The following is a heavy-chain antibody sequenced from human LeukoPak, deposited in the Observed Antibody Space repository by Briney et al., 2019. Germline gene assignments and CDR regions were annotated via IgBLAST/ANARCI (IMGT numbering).Heavy chain of an antibody. CDR2: IYYSGST. CDR1: GGSISSGGYY. Sequence: PSETLSLTCTVSGGSISSGGYYWSWICQHPGKGLEWIGYIYYSGSTYYNPSLKSRVTISVDTSKNQFSLKLSSVTAADTAVYYCARGSAYGPLDYWGQGTLVTVSS. J-gene: IGHJ4*02. D-gene: IGHD2-8*01. CDR3: ARGSAYGPLDY. V-gene: IGHV4-31*03.